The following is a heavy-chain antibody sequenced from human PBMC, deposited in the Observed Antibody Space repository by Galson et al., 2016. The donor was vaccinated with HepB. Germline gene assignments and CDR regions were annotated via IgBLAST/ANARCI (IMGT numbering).Heavy chain of an antibody. CDR2: IWYDGRNK. V-gene: IGHV3-33*01. J-gene: IGHJ4*02. CDR1: GFIFSRYG. CDR3: ARDPAPYYYGSGSPFY. D-gene: IGHD3-10*01. Sequence: SLRLSCAASGFIFSRYGMHWVRQAPGKGLEWVAVIWYDGRNKYYADSVKGRFSISRDNSKSTLYLQMNSLRAEDTAVYYCARDPAPYYYGSGSPFYWGQGTLVTVSS.